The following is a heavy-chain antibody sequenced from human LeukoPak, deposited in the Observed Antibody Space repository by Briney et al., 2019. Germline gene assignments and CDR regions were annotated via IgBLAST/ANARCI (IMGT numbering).Heavy chain of an antibody. CDR2: IYTSGST. J-gene: IGHJ4*02. CDR1: GGSISSYY. V-gene: IGHV4-4*07. Sequence: PSETLSLTCTVSGGSISSYYWSWIRQPAGKGLEWIGRIYTSGSTNYNPYPKSRVTMSVDTSKNQFSLKLSSVTAADTAVYYCARGIAAAGMVYYFDYWGQGTLVTVSS. CDR3: ARGIAAAGMVYYFDY. D-gene: IGHD6-13*01.